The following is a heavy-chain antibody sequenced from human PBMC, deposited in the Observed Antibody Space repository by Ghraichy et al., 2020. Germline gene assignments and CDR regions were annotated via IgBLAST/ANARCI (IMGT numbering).Heavy chain of an antibody. CDR2: ISGSGGST. D-gene: IGHD7-27*01. V-gene: IGHV3-23*01. J-gene: IGHJ2*01. CDR3: AKTGLDWYFDL. CDR1: GFTFSSYA. Sequence: GGSLRLSCAASGFTFSSYAMSWVRQAPGKGLERVSAISGSGGSTYYADSVKGRFTISRDNSKNTPYLQMNSLRAEDTAVYYCAKTGLDWYFDLWGRGTLVTVSS.